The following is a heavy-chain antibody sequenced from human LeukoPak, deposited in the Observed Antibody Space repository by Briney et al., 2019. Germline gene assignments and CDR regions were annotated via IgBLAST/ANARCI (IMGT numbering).Heavy chain of an antibody. Sequence: PGGSLRLSCAASRFTFTGNWMSWVRQAPGRGLEWVANIGPDGSEKYYVDSVKGRFTISRDNAKKSLYLEMNSLRAEDTATYYCASSGYSPPGYWGQGTLVTVSS. D-gene: IGHD3-22*01. CDR3: ASSGYSPPGY. J-gene: IGHJ4*02. CDR2: IGPDGSEK. CDR1: RFTFTGNW. V-gene: IGHV3-7*01.